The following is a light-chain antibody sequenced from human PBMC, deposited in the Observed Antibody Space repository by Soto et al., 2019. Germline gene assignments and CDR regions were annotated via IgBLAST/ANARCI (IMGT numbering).Light chain of an antibody. CDR3: SSYTSSSTLV. V-gene: IGLV2-14*01. Sequence: QSVLTQPRSVSGSPGQSVTISCTGTSSDVGGYNYVSWYQQHPGKAPKLMIYEVSNRPSGISNRFSGSKSGNTASLTLSGLQAEDEADYYCSSYTSSSTLVFGGGTKVTVL. CDR2: EVS. CDR1: SSDVGGYNY. J-gene: IGLJ2*01.